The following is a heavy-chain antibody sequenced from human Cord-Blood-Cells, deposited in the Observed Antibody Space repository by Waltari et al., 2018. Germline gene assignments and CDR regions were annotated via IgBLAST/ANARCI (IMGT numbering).Heavy chain of an antibody. J-gene: IGHJ5*02. CDR1: GYTFTGYY. D-gene: IGHD4-4*01. V-gene: IGHV1-2*04. Sequence: QVQLVQSGAEVTKPGASVKVSCKASGYTFTGYYMHWVRQSPGQGLEWMGWINPNSGGTNYAQKFQGWVTMTRDTSISTAYMELSRLRSDDTAVYYCARSSTLYSNYNWFDPWGQGTLVTVSS. CDR3: ARSSTLYSNYNWFDP. CDR2: INPNSGGT.